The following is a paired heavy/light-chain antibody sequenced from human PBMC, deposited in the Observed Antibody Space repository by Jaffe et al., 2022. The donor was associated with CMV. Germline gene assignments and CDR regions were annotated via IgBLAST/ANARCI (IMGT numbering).Heavy chain of an antibody. J-gene: IGHJ4*02. V-gene: IGHV3-53*02. D-gene: IGHD2-15*01. CDR1: GFTVSTNY. CDR2: IYTGGAT. CDR3: ARAPYCSGGSCYFDY. Sequence: EVQLVETGGGLIQPGGSLRLSCAASGFTVSTNYMSWVRQAPGEGLEWVSVIYTGGATYYADSVKGRFTISRDNSKNTLYLQMNSLRAEDTAVYYCARAPYCSGGSCYFDYWGQGTLVTVSS.
Light chain of an antibody. CDR3: QQYYSTPPT. J-gene: IGKJ3*01. Sequence: DIVMTQSPDSLAVSLGERATINCKSSQSVLYSSNNKNYLAWYQQKPGQPPKLLIYWASTRESGVPDRFSGSGSGTDFTLTISSLQAEDVAVYYCQQYYSTPPTFGPGTKVDIK. CDR1: QSVLYSSNNKNY. CDR2: WAS. V-gene: IGKV4-1*01.